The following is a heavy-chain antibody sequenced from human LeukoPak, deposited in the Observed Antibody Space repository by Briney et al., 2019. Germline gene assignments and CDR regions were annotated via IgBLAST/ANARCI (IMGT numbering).Heavy chain of an antibody. CDR1: GGSFSGYY. CDR3: ARDGWKNRRRYYFDY. D-gene: IGHD1-14*01. Sequence: SGTLSLTCAVYGGSFSGYYWSWIRQPPGKGLEWIGEINHSGSTNYNPSLKSRVTISVDTSKNQFSLKLSSVTAADTAVYYCARDGWKNRRRYYFDYWGQGTLVTVSS. V-gene: IGHV4-34*01. CDR2: INHSGST. J-gene: IGHJ4*02.